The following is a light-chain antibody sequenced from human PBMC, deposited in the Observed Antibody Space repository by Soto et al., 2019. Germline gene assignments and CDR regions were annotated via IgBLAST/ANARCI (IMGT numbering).Light chain of an antibody. CDR2: AAS. Sequence: AIRMTQSPSSLSASTGDRITITCRASRGISSYLAWYQQKPGKAPKLLIYAASSLQSGVPSRFSGSGSGTDFTLTISCLQSEDFATYYCQQYYSYPITCGQGTRLEIK. J-gene: IGKJ5*01. CDR1: RGISSY. CDR3: QQYYSYPIT. V-gene: IGKV1-8*01.